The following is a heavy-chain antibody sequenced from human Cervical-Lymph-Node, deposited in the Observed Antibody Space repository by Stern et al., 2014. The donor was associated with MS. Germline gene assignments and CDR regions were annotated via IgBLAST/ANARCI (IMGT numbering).Heavy chain of an antibody. CDR3: ARDHLTVGGSHLYYFDC. CDR2: ISGSGNTI. V-gene: IGHV3-11*01. Sequence: VQLVQSGGGLVKPGGSLRLSCAATGFSFSDSYMSWIRQAPGKGLEWVSYISGSGNTIYYADSVKGRFTISRDNAKKSLFLQMNSLRAEDTAVYYCARDHLTVGGSHLYYFDCWGQGTLVTVSA. CDR1: GFSFSDSY. J-gene: IGHJ4*02. D-gene: IGHD1-26*01.